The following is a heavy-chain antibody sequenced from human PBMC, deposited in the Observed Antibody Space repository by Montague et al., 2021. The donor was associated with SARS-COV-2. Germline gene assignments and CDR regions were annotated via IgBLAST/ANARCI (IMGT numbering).Heavy chain of an antibody. J-gene: IGHJ3*02. V-gene: IGHV6-1*01. Sequence: XAISGDSVSSNTATWNWIRQSPSRGLEWLGRTYYRSKWYHDYALSLKSRITINPDTSKNQFSLQLSSVAPEDTAVFYCARTTTRMLYPENAFDIWGQGTMVTVSS. CDR2: TYYRSKWYH. D-gene: IGHD2-15*01. CDR3: ARTTTRMLYPENAFDI. CDR1: GDSVSSNTAT.